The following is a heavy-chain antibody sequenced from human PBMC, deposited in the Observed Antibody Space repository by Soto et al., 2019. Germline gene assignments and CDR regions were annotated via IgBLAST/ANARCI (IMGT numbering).Heavy chain of an antibody. D-gene: IGHD2-2*01. Sequence: QVQLVESGGGVVQPGRSLRLSCVASGFTFSSYAMHWVRQAPGKGLEWVAVISYDGSNKYYADSVKGRFTISRDNSRNTLYLQMNSLRAEDTAVYYCARDPLSVPAGGSYYYYGMDVWGQGTTVTVSS. CDR3: ARDPLSVPAGGSYYYYGMDV. CDR2: ISYDGSNK. V-gene: IGHV3-30-3*01. CDR1: GFTFSSYA. J-gene: IGHJ6*02.